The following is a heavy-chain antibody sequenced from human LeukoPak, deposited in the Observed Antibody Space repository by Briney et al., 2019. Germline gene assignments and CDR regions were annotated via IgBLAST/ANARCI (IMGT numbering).Heavy chain of an antibody. CDR2: INQDGSEK. CDR3: AREGGSSGWYDAFHI. D-gene: IGHD6-19*01. CDR1: GFTFSSYW. Sequence: GGSLRLPCAASGFTFSSYWMTWVRQAPGKGLEWVASINQDGSEKYYVDSVKGRFTISRDNTKNLVYLQINSLRAEDTAVHYCAREGGSSGWYDAFHIWGQGTMVTVSS. J-gene: IGHJ3*02. V-gene: IGHV3-7*01.